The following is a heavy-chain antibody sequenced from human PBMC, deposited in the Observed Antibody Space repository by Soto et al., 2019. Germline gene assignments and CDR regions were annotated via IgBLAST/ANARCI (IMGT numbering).Heavy chain of an antibody. D-gene: IGHD3-3*01. CDR1: GGSISSYY. J-gene: IGHJ6*03. CDR3: AREGSGYYRYYMDV. V-gene: IGHV4-59*08. CDR2: IYYSGST. Sequence: SETLSLTCTVSGGSISSYYWSWIRQPPGKGLEWIGYIYYSGSTNYNPSLKSRVTISVDTSKNQFSLKLSSVTAADTAVYYCAREGSGYYRYYMDVWGKGTTVTVSS.